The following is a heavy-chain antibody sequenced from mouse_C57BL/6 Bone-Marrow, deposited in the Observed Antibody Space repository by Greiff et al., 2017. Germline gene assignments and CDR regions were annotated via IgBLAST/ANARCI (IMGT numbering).Heavy chain of an antibody. Sequence: VQLQQSGAELARPGASVKLSCKASGYTFTSYGISWVKQRTGQGLEWIGEIYPRSGNTYYNEKFKGKATLTADKSSSTAYMELRSLTSEDSAVYFCATHYSNYGFAYWGQGTLVTVSA. V-gene: IGHV1-81*01. CDR1: GYTFTSYG. D-gene: IGHD2-5*01. CDR2: IYPRSGNT. CDR3: ATHYSNYGFAY. J-gene: IGHJ3*01.